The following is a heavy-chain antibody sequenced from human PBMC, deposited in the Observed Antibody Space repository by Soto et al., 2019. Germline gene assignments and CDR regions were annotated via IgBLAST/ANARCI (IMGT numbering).Heavy chain of an antibody. CDR3: ARLSRSGYSYGSIFDF. Sequence: PGASLRLSCAASGFTFSNYWMSWVRQAPGKGLEWVANIEQNGSEKYYVDSVKGRFTISRDNAKNSQYLQMNSLRAEDTAVYYCARLSRSGYSYGSIFDFWGQGTLVTVSS. D-gene: IGHD5-18*01. CDR2: IEQNGSEK. CDR1: GFTFSNYW. J-gene: IGHJ4*02. V-gene: IGHV3-7*03.